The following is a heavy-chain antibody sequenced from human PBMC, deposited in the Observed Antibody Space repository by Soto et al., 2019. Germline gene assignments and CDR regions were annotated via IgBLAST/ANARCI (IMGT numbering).Heavy chain of an antibody. CDR1: GDSVSTNSAT. Sequence: SQTLSLTGAISGDSVSTNSATWDWIRQSPSRGLEWLGRTYYRSKWFNDYAVSVKGRISINPDTSNNQFSLQLNSVTPDDTAVYYCAKTANGWFSAFDSWAQGKMVTVSS. CDR3: AKTANGWFSAFDS. D-gene: IGHD6-19*01. CDR2: TYYRSKWFN. V-gene: IGHV6-1*01. J-gene: IGHJ3*02.